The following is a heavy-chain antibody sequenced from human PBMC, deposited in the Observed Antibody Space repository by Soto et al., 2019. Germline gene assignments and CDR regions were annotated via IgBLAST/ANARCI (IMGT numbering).Heavy chain of an antibody. CDR3: ASDSRALFAS. CDR1: DGSVSSGNYY. D-gene: IGHD3-10*01. CDR2: SHSSGST. J-gene: IGHJ4*02. V-gene: IGHV4-61*01. Sequence: QAQLQESGPGPVKPSETLSLICTVSDGSVSSGNYYWTWIRQPPGKGLEGMGNSHSSGSTLYNPSLKSGVTISVDRSMNQFSLKVRSVTAADTAVYYCASDSRALFASWGQGTLVTVSS.